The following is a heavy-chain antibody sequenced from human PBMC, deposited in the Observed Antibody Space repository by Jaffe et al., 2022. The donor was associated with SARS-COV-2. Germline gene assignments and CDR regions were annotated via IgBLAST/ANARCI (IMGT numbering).Heavy chain of an antibody. CDR2: IKSKSDGGTI. CDR3: TTHRSGSFDY. V-gene: IGHV3-15*01. Sequence: EVQLVESGGGLVEPGGSLRLSCAASGFTFSNAWMNWVRQAPGKGLEWIGRIKSKSDGGTIDYAAPVKGKFTVSRDDSKNTLYLQINSLKTEDTAVYYCTTHRSGSFDYWGQGTLVTVSS. CDR1: GFTFSNAW. D-gene: IGHD3-10*01. J-gene: IGHJ4*02.